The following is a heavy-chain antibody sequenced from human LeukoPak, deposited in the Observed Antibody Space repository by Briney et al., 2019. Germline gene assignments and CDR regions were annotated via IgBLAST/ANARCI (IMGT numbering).Heavy chain of an antibody. J-gene: IGHJ4*02. CDR3: ARAHVSNWGFDS. CDR1: GYTFIDYY. CDR2: ISPKSGGT. V-gene: IGHV1-2*06. D-gene: IGHD7-27*01. Sequence: GASVKVSCKAPGYTFIDYYIHWVRQAPGQGLEWMGRISPKSGGTNYAQRFQGRVTMTRDTSVTTAYMELSSLRSDDAAVYYCARAHVSNWGFDSWGQGTLVTVSS.